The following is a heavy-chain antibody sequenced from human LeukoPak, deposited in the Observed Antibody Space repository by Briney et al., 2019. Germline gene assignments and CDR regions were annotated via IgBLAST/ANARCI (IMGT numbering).Heavy chain of an antibody. CDR2: IKQDGSEK. V-gene: IGHV3-7*01. Sequence: PGGSLRLSCAASGFTFSSYAMSWVRQAPGKGLEWVANIKQDGSEKYYVDSVKGRFTISRDNAKNSLYLQMNSLRAEDTAVYYCARDRSFLEWDWGQGTLVTVSS. CDR3: ARDRSFLEWD. D-gene: IGHD3-3*01. CDR1: GFTFSSYA. J-gene: IGHJ4*02.